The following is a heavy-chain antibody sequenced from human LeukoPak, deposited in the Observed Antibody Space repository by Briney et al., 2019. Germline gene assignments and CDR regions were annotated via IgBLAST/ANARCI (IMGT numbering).Heavy chain of an antibody. CDR1: GFTFSSYE. J-gene: IGHJ4*02. Sequence: PGGSLRLSCAASGFTFSSYEMNWVRQAPGKGLEGVAYISSSGSSIYNADSVKGGFTISRDNAKNSLYLQMNSLRAEDTAVYYCARDRDSSGYGFDYWGQGTLVTVSS. V-gene: IGHV3-48*03. CDR2: ISSSGSSI. D-gene: IGHD3-22*01. CDR3: ARDRDSSGYGFDY.